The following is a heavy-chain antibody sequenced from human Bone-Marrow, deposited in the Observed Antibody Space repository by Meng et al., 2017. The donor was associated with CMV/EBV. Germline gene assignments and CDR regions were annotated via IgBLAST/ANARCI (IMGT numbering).Heavy chain of an antibody. CDR1: GYTLTELS. CDR2: FDPEDGET. V-gene: IGHV1-24*01. Sequence: ASVKVSCKVSGYTLTELSMHWVRQAPGTGLEWMGGFDPEDGETIYAQKFQGRVTMTEDTSTDTAYMELSSLRSEDTAVYYCASWGLRYDILTGYYKGYPTNGMYVWGQGTTVTVSS. J-gene: IGHJ6*02. D-gene: IGHD3-9*01. CDR3: ASWGLRYDILTGYYKGYPTNGMYV.